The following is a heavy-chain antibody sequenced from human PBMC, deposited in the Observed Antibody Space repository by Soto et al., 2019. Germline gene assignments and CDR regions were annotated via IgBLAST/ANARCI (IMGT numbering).Heavy chain of an antibody. CDR1: CGSISSSNW. CDR3: ARAHYYDSSGHQRKYFDY. V-gene: IGHV4-4*02. J-gene: IGHJ4*02. Sequence: PSETLSLTCAVSCGSISSSNWWSWVRQPPGKGLEWIGEIYHSGSTNYNPSLKSRVTISVDKSKNQFSLKLSSVTAADTAVYYCARAHYYDSSGHQRKYFDYWGQGTLVTVSS. D-gene: IGHD3-22*01. CDR2: IYHSGST.